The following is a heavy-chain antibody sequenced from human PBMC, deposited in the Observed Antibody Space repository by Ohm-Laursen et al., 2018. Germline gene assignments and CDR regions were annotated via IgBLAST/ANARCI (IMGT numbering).Heavy chain of an antibody. CDR2: INPNSGGT. J-gene: IGHJ4*02. Sequence: ASVKVSCKASGGTFSSYAMSWVRQAPGQGLEWMGWINPNSGGTNYAQKFQGRVTVTRDTSISTAYMELSRLRSDDTAVYYCATRTGGYDDWGQGTLVTVSS. D-gene: IGHD5-12*01. V-gene: IGHV1-2*02. CDR1: GGTFSSYA. CDR3: ATRTGGYDD.